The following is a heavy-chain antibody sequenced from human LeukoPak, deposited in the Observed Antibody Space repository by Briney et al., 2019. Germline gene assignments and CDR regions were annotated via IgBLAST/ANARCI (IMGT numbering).Heavy chain of an antibody. V-gene: IGHV3-48*01. Sequence: GGSLRLSCAASGFTFSSYSMIWARQAPGKGLEWVSYISSSSTTIYYADSVKGRFTISRDNAKNSLYLQMNSLRAEDTAVYYCARSLGYCSSTICYRFDYWGQGTLVTVSS. CDR3: ARSLGYCSSTICYRFDY. CDR1: GFTFSSYS. J-gene: IGHJ4*02. D-gene: IGHD2-2*01. CDR2: ISSSSTTI.